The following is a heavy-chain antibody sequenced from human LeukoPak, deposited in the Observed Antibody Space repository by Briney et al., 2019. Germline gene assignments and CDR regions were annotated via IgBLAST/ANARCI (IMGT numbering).Heavy chain of an antibody. V-gene: IGHV3-30-3*01. CDR3: ARGIMITFGGVSVDFDY. J-gene: IGHJ4*02. Sequence: GGSLRLSCAASGFTFSSYAMHWVRQAPGKGLEWVAVISHDGSNKYYADFVKGRFTISRDNSKNTLYLQMNSLRAEDTAVYYCARGIMITFGGVSVDFDYWGQGTLVTVSS. CDR1: GFTFSSYA. CDR2: ISHDGSNK. D-gene: IGHD3-16*01.